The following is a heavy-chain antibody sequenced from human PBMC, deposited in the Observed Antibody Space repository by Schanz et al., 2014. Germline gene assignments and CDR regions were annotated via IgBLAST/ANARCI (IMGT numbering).Heavy chain of an antibody. CDR1: GLGFSSYT. J-gene: IGHJ4*02. CDR2: ISSTSTYL. D-gene: IGHD3-16*01. V-gene: IGHV3-21*01. CDR3: ARGTPFLCDY. Sequence: EVQLGETGGGGEKKGDSLRLSCAASGLGFSSYTMKWVRQAPGKGLEWVSSISSTSTYLSYSDSVKCRFTISRDSARNSLYLQMSSLRAEDTAVYYCARGTPFLCDYWGQGTLVTVSS.